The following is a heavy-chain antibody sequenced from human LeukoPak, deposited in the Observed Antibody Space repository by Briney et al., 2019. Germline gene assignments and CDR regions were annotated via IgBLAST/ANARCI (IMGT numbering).Heavy chain of an antibody. V-gene: IGHV3-30*02. CDR2: IRYDGSNK. D-gene: IGHD2/OR15-2a*01. CDR3: AKLSAGFDYYYYYMDV. Sequence: PGGSLRLSCAASGFTFSSYGMHWVRQAPGKGLEWVAFIRYDGSNKYYADSVKGRFTISRDNSKNTLYLQMNSLRAEDTAVYYCAKLSAGFDYYYYYMDVWGKGTTVTVSS. J-gene: IGHJ6*03. CDR1: GFTFSSYG.